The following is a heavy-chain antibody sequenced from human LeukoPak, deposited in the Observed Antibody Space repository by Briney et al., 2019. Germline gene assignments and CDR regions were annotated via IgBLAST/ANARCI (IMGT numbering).Heavy chain of an antibody. CDR2: ISSSDDYI. J-gene: IGHJ4*02. V-gene: IGHV3-21*04. Sequence: GGSLRLSCAASGFTFSSYWMSWVRQAPGKGLEWVSSISSSDDYIYYADSVKGRFTISRDNSKNTLYLQMNSLRAEDTAVYYCTKGGQYSGSHWVDYWGQGTLVTVSS. CDR1: GFTFSSYW. CDR3: TKGGQYSGSHWVDY. D-gene: IGHD1-26*01.